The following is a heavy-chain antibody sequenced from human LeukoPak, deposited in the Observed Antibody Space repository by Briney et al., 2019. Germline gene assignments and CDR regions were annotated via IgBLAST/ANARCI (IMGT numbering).Heavy chain of an antibody. J-gene: IGHJ4*02. V-gene: IGHV3-30-3*01. CDR3: ASLNIAVAGTFDY. CDR1: GFAFSSYA. D-gene: IGHD6-19*01. CDR2: ISYGGSNK. Sequence: SLRLSCAASGFAFSSYAMHWLRQAPGQGLEGVAVISYGGSNKYYAYSVKGRFTISRDNSKNTLYLQMNSLRAEDTAVYYCASLNIAVAGTFDYWGQGTLVTVSS.